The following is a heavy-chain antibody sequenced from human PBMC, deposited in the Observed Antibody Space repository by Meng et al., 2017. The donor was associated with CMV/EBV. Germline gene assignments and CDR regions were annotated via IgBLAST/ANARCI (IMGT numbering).Heavy chain of an antibody. CDR1: GFTFSSYA. Sequence: GGSLRLSCAASGFTFSSYAMSWVRQAPGKGLEWVPVIYSGGSSTYYAESVKGRFTISRDNSKNTMYLQMNSLRAEDTAVYYCATTGEQNMVVNYFDYWGQGTLVTVSS. CDR3: ATTGEQNMVVNYFDY. D-gene: IGHD2-21*01. V-gene: IGHV3-23*03. CDR2: IYSGGSST. J-gene: IGHJ4*02.